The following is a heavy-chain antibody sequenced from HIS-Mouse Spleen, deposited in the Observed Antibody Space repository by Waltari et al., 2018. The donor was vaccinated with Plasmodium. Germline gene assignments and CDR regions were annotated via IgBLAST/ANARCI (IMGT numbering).Heavy chain of an antibody. CDR1: GNPFPSYT. CDR3: ASHTNLAFDI. Sequence: QLQLVQSGPEVKKPGASVKDSCKASGNPFPSYTLTWVRQATGQGLEWMGWMNPNSGNTGYAQKFQGRVTMTRNTSISTAYMELSSLRSEDTAVYYCASHTNLAFDIWGQGTMVTVSS. V-gene: IGHV1-8*01. J-gene: IGHJ3*02. D-gene: IGHD2-8*01. CDR2: MNPNSGNT.